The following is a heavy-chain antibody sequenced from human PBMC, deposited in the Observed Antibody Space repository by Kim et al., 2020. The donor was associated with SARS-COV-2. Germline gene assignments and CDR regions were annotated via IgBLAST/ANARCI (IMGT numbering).Heavy chain of an antibody. CDR3: ARLPNDRRLYYYYYMDV. CDR1: GGSFSGYY. V-gene: IGHV4-34*01. CDR2: INHSGST. J-gene: IGHJ6*03. D-gene: IGHD1-1*01. Sequence: SETLSLTCAVYGGSFSGYYWSWIRQPPGKGLEWIGEINHSGSTNYNPSLKSRVTISVDTSKNQFSLKLSSVTAADTAVYYCARLPNDRRLYYYYYMDVWG.